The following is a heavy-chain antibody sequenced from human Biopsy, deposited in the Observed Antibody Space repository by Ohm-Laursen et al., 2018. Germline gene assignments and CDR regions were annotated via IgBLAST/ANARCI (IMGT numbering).Heavy chain of an antibody. V-gene: IGHV4-59*01. Sequence: GTLSLTCTVSGGSISSDYWSWIRQTPGKGLEWIGYIYYSGSTNYNPSLKSRVTISVDTSKNQFSLRLDSVTAADTAVYYCARATNSTGWPYYYFYGMDVWGQGTTVTVSS. D-gene: IGHD2/OR15-2a*01. CDR3: ARATNSTGWPYYYFYGMDV. CDR2: IYYSGST. CDR1: GGSISSDY. J-gene: IGHJ6*02.